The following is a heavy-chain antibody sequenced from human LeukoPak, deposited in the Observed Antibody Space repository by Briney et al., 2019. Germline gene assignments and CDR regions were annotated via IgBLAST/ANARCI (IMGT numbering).Heavy chain of an antibody. CDR3: ARPMIAAAGTSVGY. V-gene: IGHV3-30*03. CDR2: ISYDGSNK. J-gene: IGHJ4*02. CDR1: GFTFSSYG. Sequence: GGSLRLSCAASGFTFSSYGMSWVRQAPGKGLEWVAVISYDGSNKYYADSVKGRFTISRDNSKNTLYLQMNSLRAEDTAVYYCARPMIAAAGTSVGYWGQGTLVTVSS. D-gene: IGHD6-13*01.